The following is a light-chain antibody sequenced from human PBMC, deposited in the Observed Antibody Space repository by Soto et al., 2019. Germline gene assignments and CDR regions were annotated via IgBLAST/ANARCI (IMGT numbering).Light chain of an antibody. J-gene: IGLJ1*01. CDR2: EVS. V-gene: IGLV2-14*01. CDR1: SSDVGGYNY. Sequence: QSALTQPASVSGSPGQSITISCTGTSSDVGGYNYVSWYQQHPGKAPKLMIYEVSNRPSRVSNRFSGSKSGNTASLTISGLHAEDEADCYCSSYTRSSTPYVYGTGTKVTVL. CDR3: SSYTRSSTPYV.